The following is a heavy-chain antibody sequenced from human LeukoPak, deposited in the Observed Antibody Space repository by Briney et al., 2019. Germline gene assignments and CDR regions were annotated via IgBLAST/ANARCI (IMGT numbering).Heavy chain of an antibody. Sequence: PGGSLRLSCAASGFTFSSYAMTWVRQAPGKGLEWVSASSSSGINTYYADSVKGRFTISRDNPKNTLYLQMNSLRAEDTAVYYCAKGLQALGYCSGGSCYLFDYWGQGTLVTVFS. CDR2: SSSSGINT. V-gene: IGHV3-23*01. CDR1: GFTFSSYA. D-gene: IGHD2-15*01. J-gene: IGHJ4*02. CDR3: AKGLQALGYCSGGSCYLFDY.